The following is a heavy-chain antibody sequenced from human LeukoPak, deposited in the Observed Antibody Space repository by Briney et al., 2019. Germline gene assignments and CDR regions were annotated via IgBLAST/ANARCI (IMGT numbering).Heavy chain of an antibody. D-gene: IGHD7-27*01. V-gene: IGHV1-8*01. CDR1: GYTFTSYD. CDR2: MSPNSGDT. Sequence: ASVKVSCKASGYTFTSYDFNWVRQATGQRPEWMGWMSPNSGDTGYAQKFQDRVTMTRNTPISTAYMELSSLRSDDTAVYYCARGPPNWGYDYWGPGTLVTVSS. J-gene: IGHJ4*02. CDR3: ARGPPNWGYDY.